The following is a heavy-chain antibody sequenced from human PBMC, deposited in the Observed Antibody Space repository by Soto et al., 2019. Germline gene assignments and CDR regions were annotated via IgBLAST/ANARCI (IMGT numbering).Heavy chain of an antibody. D-gene: IGHD3-22*01. CDR2: ISYDGSNK. CDR3: ARIQPFYDSSGYYYEGGLDY. CDR1: GFTFSSYA. V-gene: IGHV3-30-3*01. Sequence: QVQLVESGGGVVQPGRSLRLSCAASGFTFSSYAMHWVRQAPGKGLEWVAVISYDGSNKYYADSVKGRFTISRDNSKNPLYLQMNSLRAEDTAVYYCARIQPFYDSSGYYYEGGLDYWGQGTLVTVSS. J-gene: IGHJ4*02.